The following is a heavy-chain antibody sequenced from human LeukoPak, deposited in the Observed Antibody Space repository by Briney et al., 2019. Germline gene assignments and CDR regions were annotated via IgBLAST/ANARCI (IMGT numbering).Heavy chain of an antibody. CDR1: GGTFSSYA. J-gene: IGHJ4*02. Sequence: ASVKVSCKASGGTFSSYAISWVRQAPGQGLEWMGGIVPIFGTANYAQKFQGRVTITTDESTSTAYMELSSLRSEDTAVYYCARAPAPRYYYDSSGYMVDYWGQGTLVTVSS. CDR3: ARAPAPRYYYDSSGYMVDY. D-gene: IGHD3-22*01. CDR2: IVPIFGTA. V-gene: IGHV1-69*05.